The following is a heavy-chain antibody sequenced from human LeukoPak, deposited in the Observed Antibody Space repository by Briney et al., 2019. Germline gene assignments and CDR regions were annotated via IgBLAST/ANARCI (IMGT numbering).Heavy chain of an antibody. Sequence: SVKVSCKASGGTFSSYAISWVRQAPGQGLGWMGGIIPIFGTANYAQKFQGRVTITADESTSTAYMELSSLRSEDTAVYYCARDSRDYGSGSSQYYFDYWGQGTLVTVSS. J-gene: IGHJ4*02. CDR2: IIPIFGTA. V-gene: IGHV1-69*13. D-gene: IGHD3-10*01. CDR3: ARDSRDYGSGSSQYYFDY. CDR1: GGTFSSYA.